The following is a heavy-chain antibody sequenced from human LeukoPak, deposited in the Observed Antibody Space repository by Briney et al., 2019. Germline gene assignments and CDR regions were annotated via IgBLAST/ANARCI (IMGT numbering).Heavy chain of an antibody. CDR2: MTGNGGSL. D-gene: IGHD3-9*01. V-gene: IGHV3-23*01. J-gene: IGHJ4*02. Sequence: PGGSLRLSCAASGFTFSTYAMSWVRQAPGKGLEWVSGMTGNGGSLYYAGSVKGRFTISRDNSKNTLYLQMNSLRAEDTAVYYCAKDPLLRYFDWLPDYFDYWGQGTLVTVSS. CDR1: GFTFSTYA. CDR3: AKDPLLRYFDWLPDYFDY.